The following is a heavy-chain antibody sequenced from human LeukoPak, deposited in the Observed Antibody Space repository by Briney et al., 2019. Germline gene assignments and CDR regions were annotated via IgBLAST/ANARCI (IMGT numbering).Heavy chain of an antibody. Sequence: GGSLRLSCAASGFTFNNYAMGWVRQAPGKGLEWVSAITDSGGDTYYADSVKGRFTISRDNSQNTLYLQMNSLRAEDTAVYYCPKGSAAARPYYFDYWGQGILVTVSS. V-gene: IGHV3-23*01. D-gene: IGHD6-13*01. CDR2: ITDSGGDT. CDR1: GFTFNNYA. J-gene: IGHJ4*02. CDR3: PKGSAAARPYYFDY.